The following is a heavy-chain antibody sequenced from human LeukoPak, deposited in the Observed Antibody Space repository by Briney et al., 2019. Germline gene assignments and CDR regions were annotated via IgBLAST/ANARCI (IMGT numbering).Heavy chain of an antibody. V-gene: IGHV3-73*01. Sequence: GGSLRLSCAASGCTFSGSAMHWVRQASGKGLEWVGRIRSKANSYATAYAASVKGRFTISRDDSKNTAYLQMNSLKTEDTAVYYCARGGQGDGYSADEAFDFWGQGTMVTVSS. D-gene: IGHD5-24*01. CDR2: IRSKANSYAT. J-gene: IGHJ3*01. CDR3: ARGGQGDGYSADEAFDF. CDR1: GCTFSGSA.